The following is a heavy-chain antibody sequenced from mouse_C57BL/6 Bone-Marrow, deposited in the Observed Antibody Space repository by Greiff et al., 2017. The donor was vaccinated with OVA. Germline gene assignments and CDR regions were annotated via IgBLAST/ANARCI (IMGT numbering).Heavy chain of an antibody. CDR3: AREPSYYRIAAWFAY. CDR1: GYTFTDHT. Sequence: VQLQQSDAELVKPGASVKISCTVSGYTFTDHTIHWMKQRPEQGLEWIGYIYPRDGSTKYNEKFKGKATLTADKSSSTAYMQLNSLTSEDSAVYFCAREPSYYRIAAWFAYWGQGTLVTVSA. CDR2: IYPRDGST. J-gene: IGHJ3*01. D-gene: IGHD2-10*01. V-gene: IGHV1-78*01.